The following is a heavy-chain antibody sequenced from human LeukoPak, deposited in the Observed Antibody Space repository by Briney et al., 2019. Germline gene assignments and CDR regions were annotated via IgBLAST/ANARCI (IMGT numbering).Heavy chain of an antibody. CDR3: ATLESAEYSYGFRQGISNWFDP. V-gene: IGHV1-24*01. D-gene: IGHD5-18*01. Sequence: ASVKVSCKVSGYTLTELSMHWVRQAPGKGLEWMGGFDPEDGETIYAQEFQGRVTMTEDTSTDTAYMELSSLRSEDTAVYYCATLESAEYSYGFRQGISNWFDPWGQGTLVTVSS. CDR1: GYTLTELS. J-gene: IGHJ5*02. CDR2: FDPEDGET.